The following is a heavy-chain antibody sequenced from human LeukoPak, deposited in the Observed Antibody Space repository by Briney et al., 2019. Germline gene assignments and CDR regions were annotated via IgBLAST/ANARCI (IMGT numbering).Heavy chain of an antibody. D-gene: IGHD3-3*01. Sequence: SETLSLTCTVSGGSISSYYWSWIRQPPGKGLEWIGYIYYSGSTNYNPSLKSRVTISVDTSENQFSLKLSSVTAADTAVYYCARAVSFWSGYYNPYYFDYWGQGTLVTVSS. CDR3: ARAVSFWSGYYNPYYFDY. CDR2: IYYSGST. V-gene: IGHV4-59*01. J-gene: IGHJ4*02. CDR1: GGSISSYY.